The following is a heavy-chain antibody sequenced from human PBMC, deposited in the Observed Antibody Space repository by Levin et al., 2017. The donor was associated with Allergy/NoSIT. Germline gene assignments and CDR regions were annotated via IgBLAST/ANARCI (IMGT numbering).Heavy chain of an antibody. Sequence: ASVKVSCATSGFTFSTYAMTWVRQAPGKGLQWISGLNDLGYNTYYVDSVKGRFTISRDNSKNTLYLQMNSLRVEDTAVYYCAREIDSAFGYWGQGTLVSVSS. CDR3: AREIDSAFGY. J-gene: IGHJ4*02. V-gene: IGHV3-23*01. CDR1: GFTFSTYA. CDR2: LNDLGYNT. D-gene: IGHD2/OR15-2a*01.